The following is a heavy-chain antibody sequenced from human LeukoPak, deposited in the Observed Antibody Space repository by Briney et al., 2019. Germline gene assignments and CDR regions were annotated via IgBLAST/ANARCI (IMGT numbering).Heavy chain of an antibody. CDR3: VNADYHNYGRGWFDP. CDR2: ISGSGGST. Sequence: PTGGSLRLSCAASGFTFSSYAMSWVRQAPGKGLEWVSAISGSGGSTYYADSVKGRFTISRDNSKNTLYLQMNSLRTEDTAIYYCVNADYHNYGRGWFDPWGQGTLVTVSS. J-gene: IGHJ5*02. CDR1: GFTFSSYA. V-gene: IGHV3-23*01. D-gene: IGHD4-11*01.